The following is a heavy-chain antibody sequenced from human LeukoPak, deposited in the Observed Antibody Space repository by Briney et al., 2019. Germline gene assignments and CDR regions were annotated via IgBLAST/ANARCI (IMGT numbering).Heavy chain of an antibody. D-gene: IGHD3-3*01. Sequence: PGGSLRLSCAASGFTFSSYSMNWVRQAPGKGLEWVSSISSSSSYIYYADSVKGRFTISRDNAKNSLYPQMNSLRAEDTAVYYCARDLEPYDFWSGYYPPSHYYYYGIDVWGQGTTVTVSS. CDR1: GFTFSSYS. CDR3: ARDLEPYDFWSGYYPPSHYYYYGIDV. J-gene: IGHJ6*02. V-gene: IGHV3-21*01. CDR2: ISSSSSYI.